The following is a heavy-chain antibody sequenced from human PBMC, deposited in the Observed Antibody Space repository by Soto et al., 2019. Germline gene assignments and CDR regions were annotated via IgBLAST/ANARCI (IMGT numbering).Heavy chain of an antibody. CDR1: GGSISGYY. V-gene: IGHV4-59*01. CDR3: GRGGPSSKWLDP. Sequence: PSETLSPTCTVSGGSISGYYWSWIRKPPGKGLEWIGYIHYSGSTDYNPSLKSRVTLSVDTSKNQFSLKLNSVTAAGTAVFYCGRGGPSSKWLDPWGQGTLVTVSS. D-gene: IGHD3-10*01. CDR2: IHYSGST. J-gene: IGHJ5*02.